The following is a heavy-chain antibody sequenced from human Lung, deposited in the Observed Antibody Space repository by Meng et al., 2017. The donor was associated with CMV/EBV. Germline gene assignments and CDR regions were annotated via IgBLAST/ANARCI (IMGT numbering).Heavy chain of an antibody. V-gene: IGHV1-46*01. D-gene: IGHD3-3*01. J-gene: IGHJ6*02. CDR1: GYTFTNNY. CDR3: ARDPYYDFWDGYYAAYYYFGLDD. Sequence: ASVKVSXKASGYTFTNNYIHWVRQAPGQGLEWMGTINPSGGSTRYTQKFQGRVTMTRDTSTATVYMEVSSLRSEDTAVYYCARDPYYDFWDGYYAAYYYFGLDDWGQGTTVXVSS. CDR2: INPSGGST.